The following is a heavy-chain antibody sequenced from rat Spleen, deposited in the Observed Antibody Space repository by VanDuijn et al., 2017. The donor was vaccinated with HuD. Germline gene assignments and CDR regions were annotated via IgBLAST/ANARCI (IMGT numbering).Heavy chain of an antibody. CDR2: ISYDGGST. CDR3: TTYGGLRNWFAY. V-gene: IGHV5-20*01. CDR1: GFTFSNYG. D-gene: IGHD4-1*01. Sequence: EVQLVESGGGLVQPGRSMKLSCAASGFTFSNYGMAWVRQAPKKGLEWVAYISYDGGSTYYRDSVKGRFTVSRDDAKSTLHLQMDSLRSEDTATYYCTTYGGLRNWFAYWGQGTLVTVSS. J-gene: IGHJ3*01.